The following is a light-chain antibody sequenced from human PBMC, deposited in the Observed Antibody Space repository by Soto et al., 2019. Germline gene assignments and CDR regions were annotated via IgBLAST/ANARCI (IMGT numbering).Light chain of an antibody. V-gene: IGKV3-20*01. CDR3: QQYGSSGT. J-gene: IGKJ1*01. Sequence: EIVLTQSPGTLSLSPGERATLSCRASQSGSGSYLAWYQQKPGQAPRLLIYGASNRATGIPDRFSGSGSGTDFTLTISRLEPEDFAVYYCQQYGSSGTFGQGTKVDI. CDR2: GAS. CDR1: QSGSGSY.